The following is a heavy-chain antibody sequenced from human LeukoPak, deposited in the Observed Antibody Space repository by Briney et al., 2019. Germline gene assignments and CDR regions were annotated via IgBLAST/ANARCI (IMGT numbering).Heavy chain of an antibody. CDR3: ATSRDSSGYYPDAFDI. V-gene: IGHV1-2*04. D-gene: IGHD3-22*01. CDR2: INPNSGGT. Sequence: ASVKVSCKASGYTFTGYYMHWVRQAPGQGLEWMGWINPNSGGTNYAQKFQGWVTMTRDTSISTAYMELSRLRSDDTAVYYCATSRDSSGYYPDAFDIWGQGTMVTVSS. CDR1: GYTFTGYY. J-gene: IGHJ3*02.